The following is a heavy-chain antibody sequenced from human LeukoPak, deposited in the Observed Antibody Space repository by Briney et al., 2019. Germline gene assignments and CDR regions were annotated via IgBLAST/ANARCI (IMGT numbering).Heavy chain of an antibody. V-gene: IGHV1-2*02. Sequence: GASVKVSCKASGYTFTDYYMHWVRQAPGQGLEWMGWINPNSGGTNYAQKFQGRVTMTRDTSISTAYMEPSRLRSDDTAVYYCARASGSWPEKDYWGQGTLVTVSS. CDR2: INPNSGGT. CDR1: GYTFTDYY. J-gene: IGHJ4*02. CDR3: ARASGSWPEKDY. D-gene: IGHD6-13*01.